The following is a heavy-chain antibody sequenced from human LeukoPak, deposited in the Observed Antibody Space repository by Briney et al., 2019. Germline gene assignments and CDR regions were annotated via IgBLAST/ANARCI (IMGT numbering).Heavy chain of an antibody. J-gene: IGHJ4*02. CDR2: ISYDGRNK. CDR1: GFTFSTYR. CDR3: AKDRTDGYLDY. Sequence: GGSLRLSCAASGFTFSTYRVHWVPKATGKGLEWVSVISYDGRNKSYADFVERRCPIFVDDSTKKLYLQMNSLRAEYTAVYYCAKDRTDGYLDYWGQGTLVTVSS. V-gene: IGHV3-30*18.